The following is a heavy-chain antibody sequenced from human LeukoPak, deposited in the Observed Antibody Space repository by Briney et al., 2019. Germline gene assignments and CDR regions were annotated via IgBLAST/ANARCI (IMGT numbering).Heavy chain of an antibody. V-gene: IGHV3-21*01. J-gene: IGHJ4*02. D-gene: IGHD6-6*01. CDR2: ISSSSSYI. CDR3: ATGPYSSSPA. CDR1: GFTFSSYE. Sequence: GGSLRLSCAASGFTFSSYEFHWVRQAPGKGLEWVSSISSSSSYIYYADSVKGRFTISRDNAKNSLYLQMNSLRAEDTAVYYCATGPYSSSPAWGQGTLVTVSS.